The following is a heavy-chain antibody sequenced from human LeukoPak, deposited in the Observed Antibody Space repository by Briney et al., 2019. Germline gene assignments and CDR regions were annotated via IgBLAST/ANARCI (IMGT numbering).Heavy chain of an antibody. CDR3: ARDASSGSYSSYYYYYMDV. J-gene: IGHJ6*03. V-gene: IGHV3-11*01. CDR1: GFTFSDYC. Sequence: PGGSLRLSCAASGFTFSDYCMSWIRQAPGKGLEWVSYISSSGSTINYADSVKGRFTISRDNAKNSLYLQMNSLRAEDTAVYYCARDASSGSYSSYYYYYMDVWGKGTTVTISS. D-gene: IGHD1-26*01. CDR2: ISSSGSTI.